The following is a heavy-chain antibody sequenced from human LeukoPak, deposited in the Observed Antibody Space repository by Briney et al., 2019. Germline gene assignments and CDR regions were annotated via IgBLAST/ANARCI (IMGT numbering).Heavy chain of an antibody. Sequence: GGSLRLSCEASGFTFSNYWMSWVRQAPGKGLEWVASIKRDGSEKYYGDSVKGRFTISSDNARKSLYLQMNSLRAEDTAVYYCATVSTTVTNLFDSWGQGTLVTVSS. CDR1: GFTFSNYW. V-gene: IGHV3-7*03. CDR3: ATVSTTVTNLFDS. J-gene: IGHJ4*02. D-gene: IGHD4-17*01. CDR2: IKRDGSEK.